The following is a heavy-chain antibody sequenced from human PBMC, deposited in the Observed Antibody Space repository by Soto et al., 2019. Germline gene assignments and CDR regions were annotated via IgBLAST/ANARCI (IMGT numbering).Heavy chain of an antibody. D-gene: IGHD3-3*01. CDR2: IYPGDSDT. V-gene: IGHV5-51*01. CDR1: GYSFTSYW. Sequence: PGESLKISCKGSGYSFTSYWIGWVRQMPGKGLEWMGIIYPGDSDTRYSPSFQGQVTISADKSISTAYLQWGSLKASDTAMYYCARQGLLGIFGASYYYYMDVWGKGTTVTVSS. J-gene: IGHJ6*03. CDR3: ARQGLLGIFGASYYYYMDV.